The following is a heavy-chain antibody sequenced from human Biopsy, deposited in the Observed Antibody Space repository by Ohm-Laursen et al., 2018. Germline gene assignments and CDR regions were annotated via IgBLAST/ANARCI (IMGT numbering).Heavy chain of an antibody. CDR2: INCKTGAT. J-gene: IGHJ4*02. CDR1: GYNFPTHN. D-gene: IGHD2-8*01. V-gene: IGHV1-2*02. CDR3: ARDPLNGHKHFDY. Sequence: ASVKVSCKASGYNFPTHNIHWMRQAPGQGLEWLGYINCKTGATNYAQKFQGTVTMTRDTSISTAYLALGSLRSADTAIYYCARDPLNGHKHFDYWGQGSLVTVSS.